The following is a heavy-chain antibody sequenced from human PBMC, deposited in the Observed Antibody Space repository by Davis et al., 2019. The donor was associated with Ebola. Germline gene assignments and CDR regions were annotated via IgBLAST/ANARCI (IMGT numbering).Heavy chain of an antibody. D-gene: IGHD4-17*01. CDR2: IYPGDSDT. J-gene: IGHJ6*02. Sequence: GESLKISCHVSGYSFTNCWIGWVRQMPGKGLEWMGIIYPGDSDTRTSPSFQGHVTISADKSISTAYLQWISLKASDTAMYYCARLHTATFFYGMDVWGQGTSVTVSS. CDR1: GYSFTNCW. V-gene: IGHV5-51*01. CDR3: ARLHTATFFYGMDV.